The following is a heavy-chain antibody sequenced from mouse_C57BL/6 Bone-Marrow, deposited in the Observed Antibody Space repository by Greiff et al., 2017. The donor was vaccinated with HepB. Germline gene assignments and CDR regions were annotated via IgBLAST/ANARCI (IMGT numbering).Heavy chain of an antibody. J-gene: IGHJ3*01. Sequence: VQLQQSGAELVKPGASVKLSCKASGYTFTEYTIHWVKQRSGQGLEWIGWVYPGSGSIKYNEKFKDKATWTADKSSSTVYMELSSLTSEDAAVYFCARHEYSNFSWFAYWGQGTLVTVSA. D-gene: IGHD2-5*01. CDR2: VYPGSGSI. V-gene: IGHV1-62-2*01. CDR1: GYTFTEYT. CDR3: ARHEYSNFSWFAY.